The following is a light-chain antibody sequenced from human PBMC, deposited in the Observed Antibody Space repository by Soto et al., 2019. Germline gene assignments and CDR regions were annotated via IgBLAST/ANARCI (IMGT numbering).Light chain of an antibody. CDR2: DVS. J-gene: IGLJ1*01. Sequence: QSMLAQPASVSGSPGQSITISCTGTSSDVGVYIYVSWYQQHPGKAPKLMIYDVSNRPSGVSNRFSGSKSGNTASLTISGLQAEDEADYYCVSYTTSTSDVFGTGTKVTVL. CDR3: VSYTTSTSDV. V-gene: IGLV2-14*01. CDR1: SSDVGVYIY.